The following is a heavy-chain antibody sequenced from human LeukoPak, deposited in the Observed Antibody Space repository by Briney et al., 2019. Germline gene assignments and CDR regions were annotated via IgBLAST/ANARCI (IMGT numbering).Heavy chain of an antibody. CDR2: ISGSGGST. J-gene: IGHJ4*02. D-gene: IGHD2-2*01. Sequence: PGGSLRLSCAASGFTFSSYAMSWVRQAPGKGLEWVSAISGSGGSTYYADSVKGRFTISRDNSKNTLYLQMNSLRAEDTAVYYCAKGDRSSTSCPTDYWGQGTLVTVSS. CDR3: AKGDRSSTSCPTDY. CDR1: GFTFSSYA. V-gene: IGHV3-23*01.